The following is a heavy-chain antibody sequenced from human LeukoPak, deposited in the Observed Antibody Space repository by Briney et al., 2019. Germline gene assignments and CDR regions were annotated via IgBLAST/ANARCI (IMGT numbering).Heavy chain of an antibody. CDR1: GGSFSGYY. Sequence: SETLSLTCAVYGGSFSGYYWSWIRQPPGKGLEWIGEINHSGSTNYNPSLKSRVTISVDTSKNQFSLKLSSVTAADTAVYYCARVMITFGGYYYMDVWGKGTTVTVSS. J-gene: IGHJ6*03. CDR2: INHSGST. D-gene: IGHD3-16*01. V-gene: IGHV4-34*01. CDR3: ARVMITFGGYYYMDV.